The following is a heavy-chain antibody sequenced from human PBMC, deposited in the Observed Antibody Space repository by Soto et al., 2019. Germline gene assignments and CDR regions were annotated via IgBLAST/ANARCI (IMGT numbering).Heavy chain of an antibody. J-gene: IGHJ4*02. CDR1: GGTFSSYT. Sequence: QVQLVQSGAEVKKPGSSVKVSCKASGGTFSSYTISWVRQAPGQGLEWMGRIIPILGIANYAQKFQGRVTIXAXXSTSTAYMELSSLRSEDTAVYYCARTLDGSGSYNYWGQGTLVTVSS. CDR3: ARTLDGSGSYNY. CDR2: IIPILGIA. D-gene: IGHD3-10*01. V-gene: IGHV1-69*02.